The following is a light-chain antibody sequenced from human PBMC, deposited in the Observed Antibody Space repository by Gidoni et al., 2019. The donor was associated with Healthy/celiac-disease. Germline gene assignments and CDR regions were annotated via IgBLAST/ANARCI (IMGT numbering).Light chain of an antibody. CDR3: QQHDSSPRT. J-gene: IGKJ1*01. CDR1: QIVSSSS. Sequence: NVLTPSPGTLSLSPGERATLSCRASQIVSSSSLAWYQQKPGQAPRLLIYGASSRATGIPERFSGSGSGTDFTLTISRLEAEDFAVYYCQQHDSSPRTFGQGTKVKIK. V-gene: IGKV3-20*01. CDR2: GAS.